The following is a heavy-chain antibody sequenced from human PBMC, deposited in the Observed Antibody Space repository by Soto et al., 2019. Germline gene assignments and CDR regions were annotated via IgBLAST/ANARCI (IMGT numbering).Heavy chain of an antibody. CDR3: AKHTLFSDSWYEDY. J-gene: IGHJ4*02. Sequence: PGGSLRLSCAASGFSFSSCAMSWVRQAPGKGLEWVSVISGSGRSTDYADSVKGRFTMSRDNSKNMVFLQMNSLSAEGTAVYYCAKHTLFSDSWYEDYWGQGTLVTVSS. CDR2: ISGSGRST. V-gene: IGHV3-23*01. CDR1: GFSFSSCA. D-gene: IGHD6-13*01.